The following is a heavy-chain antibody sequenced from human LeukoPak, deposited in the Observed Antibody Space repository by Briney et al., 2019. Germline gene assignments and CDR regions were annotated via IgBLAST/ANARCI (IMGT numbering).Heavy chain of an antibody. Sequence: GGSLRLSCAASGFTFSSYAMSWVRQAPGKGLEWVSAISGSGGSTYYADSVKGRFTISRDNSKNTLYLQMNSLRAEDTAVYYCAKDRYGGDYYYYGMDVWGQGTTVTVSS. CDR1: GFTFSSYA. CDR3: AKDRYGGDYYYYGMDV. D-gene: IGHD3-16*01. CDR2: ISGSGGST. J-gene: IGHJ6*02. V-gene: IGHV3-23*01.